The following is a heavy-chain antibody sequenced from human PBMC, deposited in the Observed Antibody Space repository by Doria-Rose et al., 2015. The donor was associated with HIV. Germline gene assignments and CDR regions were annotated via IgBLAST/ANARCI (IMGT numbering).Heavy chain of an antibody. Sequence: VTLKESGPVLVKPTETLTLTCTVSGVSLSSPGMGVSWIRQPPGKALEWLANIFSEDERSYKTSLKSRLTISRGTSKSQVVLTMTDMDPVDTATYYCARIKSSRWYHKYYFDFWGQGTLVIVSA. CDR3: ARIKSSRWYHKYYFDF. CDR2: IFSEDER. CDR1: GVSLSSPGMG. J-gene: IGHJ4*02. V-gene: IGHV2-26*01. D-gene: IGHD6-13*01.